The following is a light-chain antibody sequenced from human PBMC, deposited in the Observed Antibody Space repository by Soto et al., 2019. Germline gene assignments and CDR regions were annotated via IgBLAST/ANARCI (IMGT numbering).Light chain of an antibody. CDR2: EVS. J-gene: IGLJ1*01. V-gene: IGLV2-14*01. CDR3: SSYTSSSPCV. Sequence: QSVLTQPASVSGSPGQSITISCTGTSSDVGGYKYVSWYQQYPGKAPKLMIYEVSNRPSGVSNRFSGSKSGNTASLTISGLQAEDEGDYYCSSYTSSSPCVFGTGTKLTVL. CDR1: SSDVGGYKY.